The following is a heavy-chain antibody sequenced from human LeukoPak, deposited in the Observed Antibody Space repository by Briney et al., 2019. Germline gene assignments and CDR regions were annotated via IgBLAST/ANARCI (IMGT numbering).Heavy chain of an antibody. Sequence: GGSLRLSCAASGFTVSNNYMSWVRQAPGKGLEWVSVIYSGGSTYYADSVKGRFTISRDSSKNTLYLQMNSLRAEDTAVYYCARGRPVGASTVEDCWGQGTLVTVSS. J-gene: IGHJ4*02. CDR3: ARGRPVGASTVEDC. CDR2: IYSGGST. V-gene: IGHV3-66*01. CDR1: GFTVSNNY. D-gene: IGHD1-26*01.